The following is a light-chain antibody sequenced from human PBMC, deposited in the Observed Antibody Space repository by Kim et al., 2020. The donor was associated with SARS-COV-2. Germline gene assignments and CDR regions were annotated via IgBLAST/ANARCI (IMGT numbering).Light chain of an antibody. CDR2: DGS. J-gene: IGKJ4*02. CDR1: QDIRNH. CDR3: QQYDNFPRT. V-gene: IGKV1-33*01. Sequence: ESVGDRVTISCQASQDIRNHLGWYQQKPGKAPKLLIYDGSILEAGVPSRFSGSGSGTDFTLSIRSLQPEDIATYYCQQYDNFPRTFGGGTKVDIK.